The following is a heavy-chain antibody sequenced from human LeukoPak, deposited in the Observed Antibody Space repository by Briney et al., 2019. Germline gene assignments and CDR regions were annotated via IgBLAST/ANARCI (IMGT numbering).Heavy chain of an antibody. V-gene: IGHV3-21*01. D-gene: IGHD3-16*01. J-gene: IGHJ4*02. CDR2: ITSSSSYI. Sequence: GGSLRLSCAASGFTFRTYSMNWVRQAPGKGLEWVSSITSSSSYIYYADSVKGRFTISRDNAKNSLYLQMSSLRAEDTAVYYCARVNGLYYFDYWGQRTLVTVSS. CDR3: ARVNGLYYFDY. CDR1: GFTFRTYS.